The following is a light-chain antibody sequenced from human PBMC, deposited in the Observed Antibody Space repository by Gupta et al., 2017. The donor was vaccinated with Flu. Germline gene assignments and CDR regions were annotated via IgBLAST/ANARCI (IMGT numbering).Light chain of an antibody. CDR1: SSNIVSNT. CDR2: VSK. Sequence: VTISCSGSSSNIVSNTVNCYQNVPGTYQKLRIEVSKRRPSGVPDRFAFSNSGTYDSPALSGPQSEDEAEYDCSGWADSLNGHYVFGTGTKVTVL. J-gene: IGLJ1*01. CDR3: SGWADSLNGHYV. V-gene: IGLV1-44*01.